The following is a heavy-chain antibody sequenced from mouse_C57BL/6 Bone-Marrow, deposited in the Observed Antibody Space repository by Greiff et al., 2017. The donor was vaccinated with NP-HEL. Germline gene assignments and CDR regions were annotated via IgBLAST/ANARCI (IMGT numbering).Heavy chain of an antibody. CDR2: IRSKSSNYAT. CDR1: GFTFNTYA. V-gene: IGHV10-3*01. CDR3: VRAVVSHWYFDV. D-gene: IGHD6-2*01. J-gene: IGHJ1*03. Sequence: EVKLVESGGGLVQPKGSLKLSCAASGFTFNTYAMHWVRQAPGKGLEWVARIRSKSSNYATYYADSVKDRFTISRDDSQSMLYLQMNSLKTEDTAVYYCVRAVVSHWYFDVWGKGTTVTVSS.